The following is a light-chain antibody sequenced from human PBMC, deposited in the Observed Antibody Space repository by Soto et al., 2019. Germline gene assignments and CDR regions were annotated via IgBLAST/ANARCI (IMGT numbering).Light chain of an antibody. CDR3: QQYNNLPRT. CDR2: GAS. CDR1: QSVSSN. Sequence: EIVMTQSPATLSVSPGERATLSCRASQSVSSNLAWYQQKPGQAPRLLIYGASTRATGIPARFSGSGSGTELPLTISSLQSEDFAVYYCQQYNNLPRTFGQGTKVEIK. J-gene: IGKJ1*01. V-gene: IGKV3-15*01.